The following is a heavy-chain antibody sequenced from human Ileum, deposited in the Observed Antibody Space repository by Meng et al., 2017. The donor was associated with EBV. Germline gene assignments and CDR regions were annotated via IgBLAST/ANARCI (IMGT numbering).Heavy chain of an antibody. Sequence: ESGHTLGKTTQTLKLNCSFSGFALSNNGVGVGWIRQPPGKALEWLALIFYDDYQRYIPSLKTRLTITRVTSKSQVVLAMTNMDPVDTATYYCAHKPSGEDFFDYWGQGTLVTVSS. V-gene: IGHV2-5*02. CDR1: GFALSNNGVG. CDR2: IFYDDYQ. CDR3: AHKPSGEDFFDY. J-gene: IGHJ4*02. D-gene: IGHD3-16*01.